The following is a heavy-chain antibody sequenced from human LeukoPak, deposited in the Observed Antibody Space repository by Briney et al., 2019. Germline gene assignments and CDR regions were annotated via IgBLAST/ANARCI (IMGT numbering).Heavy chain of an antibody. D-gene: IGHD2-15*01. CDR2: FYHSGST. Sequence: SSETLSLTCAVSGYSINNGYYWGWIRQPPGEGLEWIGSFYHSGSTYYNPSLKSRVTISVDTSRNQFSLKLTSVTAADTAVYYCARLGGGGTNYYFDYWGQGTPVTVSS. CDR3: ARLGGGGTNYYFDY. J-gene: IGHJ4*02. CDR1: GYSINNGYY. V-gene: IGHV4-38-2*01.